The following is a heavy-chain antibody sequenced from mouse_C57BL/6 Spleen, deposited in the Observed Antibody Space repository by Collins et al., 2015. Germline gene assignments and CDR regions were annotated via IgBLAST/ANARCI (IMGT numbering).Heavy chain of an antibody. J-gene: IGHJ4*01. CDR1: GYAFSSSW. CDR2: IYPGDGDT. CDR3: AREGSRYAMDY. Sequence: QVQLQQSGPELVKPGASVKISCKASGYAFSSSWMNWVKQRPGQGLEWIGRIYPGDGDTNYNGKFKGKATLTADKSSSTAYMQLSGLTSVDSAVYFCAREGSRYAMDYWGQGTSVTVSS. V-gene: IGHV1-82*01. D-gene: IGHD1-1*01.